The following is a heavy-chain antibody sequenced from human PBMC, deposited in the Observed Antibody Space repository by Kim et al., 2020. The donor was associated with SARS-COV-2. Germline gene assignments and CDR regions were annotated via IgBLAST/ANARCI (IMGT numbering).Heavy chain of an antibody. CDR1: GFTFSTYS. D-gene: IGHD2-21*01. J-gene: IGHJ3*02. CDR3: ARDFIFAFDI. Sequence: GGSLRLSCAASGFTFSTYSMNWIRQAPGKGLEWISYIRSSDGTIEHADSVRGRFTISTDSATNSLYLQMNSLRDEDTAVYYCARDFIFAFDIWGQGTVVTVSS. CDR2: IRSSDGTI. V-gene: IGHV3-48*02.